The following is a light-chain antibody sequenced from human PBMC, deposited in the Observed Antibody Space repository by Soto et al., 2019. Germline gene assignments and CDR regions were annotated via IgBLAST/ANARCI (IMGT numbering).Light chain of an antibody. CDR2: EGS. CDR1: TSDVGSYNQ. V-gene: IGLV2-23*01. CDR3: CSYAGTSTYV. Sequence: QSALTQPASVSGSPGQSITISCTGTTSDVGSYNQVSWYQQHPGKAPKLIIYEGSKRPSGVSNRFSGSMSGNTASLTISGLQAEDEADYHCCSYAGTSTYVFGTGTKLTVL. J-gene: IGLJ1*01.